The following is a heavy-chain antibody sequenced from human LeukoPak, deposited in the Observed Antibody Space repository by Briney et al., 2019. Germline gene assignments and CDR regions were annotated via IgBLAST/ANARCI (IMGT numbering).Heavy chain of an antibody. J-gene: IGHJ6*02. CDR2: ISYDGSNK. Sequence: PGGSLRLSCVASGFTFSSYAMCWVRQAPGKGLEWVAVISYDGSNKYYADSVKGRFTISRDNSKNTLYLQMNRLRAEDTAVYYCARDLTYSSSNYGMDVWGQGTTVTVSS. CDR3: ARDLTYSSSNYGMDV. V-gene: IGHV3-30-3*01. D-gene: IGHD6-6*01. CDR1: GFTFSSYA.